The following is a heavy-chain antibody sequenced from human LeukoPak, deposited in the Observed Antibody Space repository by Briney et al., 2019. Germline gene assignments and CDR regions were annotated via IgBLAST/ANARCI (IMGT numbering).Heavy chain of an antibody. D-gene: IGHD5-18*01. CDR1: GFTFSSYS. J-gene: IGHJ4*02. CDR2: INHSGST. V-gene: IGHV4-34*01. Sequence: AGGSLRLSCAGSGFTFSSYSMNWVRQAPGKGLEWIGEINHSGSTNYNPSLKSRVTISVDTSKNQFSLKLSSVTAADTAVYYCARKRGYKLDYWGQGTLVTVSS. CDR3: ARKRGYKLDY.